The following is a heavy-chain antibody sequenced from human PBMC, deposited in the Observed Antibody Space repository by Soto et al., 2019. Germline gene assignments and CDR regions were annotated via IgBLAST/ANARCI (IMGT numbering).Heavy chain of an antibody. CDR1: GFTFSSYS. Sequence: PGGSLRLSCSASGFTFSSYSMNWVRQAPGKGLEWVSYISSSSSTIYYADSVKGRFTISRDNAKNSLYLQMNSLRAEDTAVYYCARDQRFGELLRKNDAFDIWGQGTMVTVSS. J-gene: IGHJ3*02. D-gene: IGHD3-10*01. CDR2: ISSSSSTI. V-gene: IGHV3-48*01. CDR3: ARDQRFGELLRKNDAFDI.